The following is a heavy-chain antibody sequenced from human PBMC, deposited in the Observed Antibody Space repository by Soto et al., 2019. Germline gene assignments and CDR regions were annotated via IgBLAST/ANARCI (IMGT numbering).Heavy chain of an antibody. CDR2: VKGDGSER. J-gene: IGHJ3*02. CDR3: VRAQWLADDVFDI. V-gene: IGHV3-74*01. CDR1: GFTFSTYW. D-gene: IGHD6-19*01. Sequence: LRLSCAASGFTFSTYWMHWVRQAPGKGLVWVSRVKGDGSERTYADSVKGRFTISRDNTKNTLDLQMNSLRPEDTAVYYCVRAQWLADDVFDIWGHGTMVTVSS.